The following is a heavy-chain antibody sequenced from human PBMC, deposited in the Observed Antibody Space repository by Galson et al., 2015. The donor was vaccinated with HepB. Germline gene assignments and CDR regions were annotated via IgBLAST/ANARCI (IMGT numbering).Heavy chain of an antibody. V-gene: IGHV3-30*04. CDR2: ISYDGRHE. Sequence: SLRLSCAASGYSFSDYAMHWVRQAPGKGLEWVAVISYDGRHEFYADSVKGRFTISRDNSKNTVDLQVSSLTPEDTAVYYCATAPGVTVGTRPFEYWGQGTLVTVSS. J-gene: IGHJ4*02. CDR3: ATAPGVTVGTRPFEY. D-gene: IGHD5-12*01. CDR1: GYSFSDYA.